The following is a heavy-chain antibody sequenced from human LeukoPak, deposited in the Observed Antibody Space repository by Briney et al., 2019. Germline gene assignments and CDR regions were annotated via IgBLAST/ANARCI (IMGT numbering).Heavy chain of an antibody. J-gene: IGHJ3*02. CDR1: GFTFRSYG. V-gene: IGHV3-30*19. D-gene: IGHD7-27*01. Sequence: GGSLRLSCAASGFTFRSYGMHWVRQAPGKGLEWVAVISYDGSNKYYADSVKGRFTISRDNSKNTLYLQMNSLRAEDTAVYYCARAPSKLGNDAFDIWGQGTMVTVSS. CDR3: ARAPSKLGNDAFDI. CDR2: ISYDGSNK.